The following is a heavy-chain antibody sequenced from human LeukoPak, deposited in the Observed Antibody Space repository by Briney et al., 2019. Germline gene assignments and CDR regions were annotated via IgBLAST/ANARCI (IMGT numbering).Heavy chain of an antibody. J-gene: IGHJ6*03. D-gene: IGHD5-24*01. CDR2: INWNGGST. CDR3: ARANPDHIVEMATRNNWGYYYYYMDV. CDR1: GFTFDDYG. Sequence: GGSLRLSCAASGFTFDDYGMSWVRQAPGKGLEWVSGINWNGGSTGYADSVKGRFTISRDNAKNSLYLQMNSLRAEDTALYYCARANPDHIVEMATRNNWGYYYYYMDVWGKGTTVTVSS. V-gene: IGHV3-20*04.